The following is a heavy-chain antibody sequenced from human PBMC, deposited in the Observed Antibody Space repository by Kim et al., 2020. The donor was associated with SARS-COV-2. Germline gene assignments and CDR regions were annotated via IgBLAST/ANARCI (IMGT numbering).Heavy chain of an antibody. CDR3: ASLEDDYGGDTAY. Sequence: SVKVSCKASGGTFSSYAINWVRQAPGQGLEWMGGIIPIFGTANYAQKFQGRVTIIADESTSTAYMELSSLRSEDTAVYYCASLEDDYGGDTAYWGQGTL. CDR1: GGTFSSYA. CDR2: IIPIFGTA. V-gene: IGHV1-69*13. D-gene: IGHD4-17*01. J-gene: IGHJ4*02.